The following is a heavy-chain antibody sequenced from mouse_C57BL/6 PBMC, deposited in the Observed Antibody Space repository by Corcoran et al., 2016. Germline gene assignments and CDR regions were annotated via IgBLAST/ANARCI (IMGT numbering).Heavy chain of an antibody. V-gene: IGHV12-3*02. CDR1: GGSFSGYY. J-gene: IGHJ1*01. CDR3: VRGPTLLWFGGPYYGTEV. Sequence: QLQLQPVGARLLKPSEPLSLTCAVYGGSFSGYYWSWIRQPPGKGLEWIGEINHSGRTNTNPSLKSRVTISVDTTKNQVTRKLGSVTAADTAVKYGVRGPTLLWFGGPYYGTEVWGQGTRVTVSS. CDR2: INHSGRT. D-gene: IGHD1-1*02.